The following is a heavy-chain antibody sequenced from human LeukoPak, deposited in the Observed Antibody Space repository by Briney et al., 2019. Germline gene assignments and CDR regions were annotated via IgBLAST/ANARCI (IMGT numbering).Heavy chain of an antibody. V-gene: IGHV3-53*01. J-gene: IGHJ4*02. CDR1: GFTVSSSS. CDR3: AREVISTPSYFDY. Sequence: GGSLRLSCAASGFTVSSSSIYWVRRAPGKGLEWVSFIHRDDKTYYADSVKGRFTMSRDSSKNTLYLQMNSLGADDTAVYYCAREVISTPSYFDYWGQGILVTVSS. CDR2: IHRDDKT. D-gene: IGHD2-2*01.